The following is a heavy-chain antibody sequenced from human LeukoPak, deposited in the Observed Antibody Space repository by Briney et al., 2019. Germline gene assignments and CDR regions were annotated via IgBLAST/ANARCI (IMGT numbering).Heavy chain of an antibody. CDR3: AREHEHDYGTDY. V-gene: IGHV3-48*01. D-gene: IGHD4-17*01. J-gene: IGHJ4*02. CDR2: ISTYGHTS. CDR1: GFTFSTYS. Sequence: GGTLRLSCAASGFTFSTYSMNWVRQAPGKGLEWVSYISTYGHTSYYADSVKGRFTISRDNAKNSLYLQMNSLRAEDTAVYYCAREHEHDYGTDYWGQGTLVTVSS.